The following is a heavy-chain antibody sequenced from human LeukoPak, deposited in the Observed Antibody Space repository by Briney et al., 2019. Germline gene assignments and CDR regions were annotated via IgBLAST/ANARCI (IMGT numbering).Heavy chain of an antibody. CDR2: IYSGGGT. J-gene: IGHJ4*02. Sequence: PGGSLRLSCAVSGFTVSGSYMSWVRQAPGKGLEWVSVIYSGGGTYYADSVKGRFTISRDNSKSTLYLQLNSLRVEDTAVYYCASPVAGTALILGYWGQGTLVTVSS. D-gene: IGHD5-18*01. CDR1: GFTVSGSY. V-gene: IGHV3-53*01. CDR3: ASPVAGTALILGY.